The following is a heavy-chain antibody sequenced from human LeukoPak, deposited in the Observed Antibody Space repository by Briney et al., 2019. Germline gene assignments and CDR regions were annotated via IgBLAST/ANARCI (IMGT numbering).Heavy chain of an antibody. CDR1: GGSFSGYY. CDR3: ASTTIFGVVIINY. CDR2: INHSGST. J-gene: IGHJ4*02. V-gene: IGHV4-34*01. Sequence: SGTLSLTCAVYGGSFSGYYWSWIRQPPGKGLEWIGEINHSGSTNYNPSLKSRVTISVDTSKNQFSLKLSSVTAADTAVYYCASTTIFGVVIINYWGQGTLVTVSS. D-gene: IGHD3-3*01.